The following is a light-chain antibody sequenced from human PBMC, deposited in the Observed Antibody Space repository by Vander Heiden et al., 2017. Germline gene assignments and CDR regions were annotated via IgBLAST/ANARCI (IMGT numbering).Light chain of an antibody. J-gene: IGKJ1*01. Sequence: AIQMTQSPSSLSASVGDRVTITCRASQGIKNYLGWYQQKPGKAPNLVIYAASSLQSGVPSRFSGSGSGTDFTLIISSLQPEDFATYYCLQDYSYPRTFGQGTKVDIK. V-gene: IGKV1-6*01. CDR1: QGIKNY. CDR2: AAS. CDR3: LQDYSYPRT.